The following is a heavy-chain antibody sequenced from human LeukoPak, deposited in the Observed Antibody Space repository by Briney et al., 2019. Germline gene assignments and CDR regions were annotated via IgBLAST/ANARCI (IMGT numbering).Heavy chain of an antibody. Sequence: AGGSLRLSCAASGFTFSSYAMSWVRQAPGKGLEWVSAISGSGGSTYYADSVKGRFTISRDNSKNTLYLQMNSLRAEDTAVYYCAKLIAVADYYFDYWGQGTLVTVSS. CDR3: AKLIAVADYYFDY. J-gene: IGHJ4*02. CDR2: ISGSGGST. V-gene: IGHV3-23*01. D-gene: IGHD6-19*01. CDR1: GFTFSSYA.